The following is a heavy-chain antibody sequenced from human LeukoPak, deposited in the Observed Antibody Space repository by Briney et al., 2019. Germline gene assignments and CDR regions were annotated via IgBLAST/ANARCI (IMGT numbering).Heavy chain of an antibody. CDR1: GFSFKDYY. D-gene: IGHD3-22*01. V-gene: IGHV3-11*04. CDR2: INVNGGAM. CDR3: ARDAINYYDSSGYYYVVGFSFDY. Sequence: PGGSLRLSCAASGFSFKDYYFSWIRQAPGKGLEWVSFINVNGGAMYYADFVKGRFTISRDNAKSSLYLEMNSLRAEDTAVYYCARDAINYYDSSGYYYVVGFSFDYWGQGTLVTVSS. J-gene: IGHJ4*02.